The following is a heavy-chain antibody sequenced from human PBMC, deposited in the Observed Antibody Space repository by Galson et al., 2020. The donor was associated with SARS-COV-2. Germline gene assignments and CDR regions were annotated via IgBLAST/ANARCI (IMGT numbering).Heavy chain of an antibody. CDR2: ISAYNGNT. Sequence: ASVTVSCKASGYTFTSFAISWVRQAPGQGLEWMGRISAYNGNTNYAQRLQGRVTMTTDTSTSTAYMELRRLRSDDAAVYFCTRGQGSSWYLSAFDRGGQGTMVTVSS. J-gene: IGHJ3*01. D-gene: IGHD6-13*01. CDR3: TRGQGSSWYLSAFDR. V-gene: IGHV1-18*01. CDR1: GYTFTSFA.